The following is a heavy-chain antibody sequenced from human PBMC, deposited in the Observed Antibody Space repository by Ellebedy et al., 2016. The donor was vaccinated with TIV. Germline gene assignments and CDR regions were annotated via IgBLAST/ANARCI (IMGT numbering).Heavy chain of an antibody. CDR2: IKQDGSEK. D-gene: IGHD6-19*01. Sequence: GGSLRLXXAASGFTFSSYWMSWVRQAPGKGLEWVANIKQDGSEKYYVDSVKGRFTISRDNAKNSLYLQMNSLRAEDTAVYYCASGLYSSGIGDYWGQGTLVTVSS. CDR3: ASGLYSSGIGDY. J-gene: IGHJ4*02. CDR1: GFTFSSYW. V-gene: IGHV3-7*01.